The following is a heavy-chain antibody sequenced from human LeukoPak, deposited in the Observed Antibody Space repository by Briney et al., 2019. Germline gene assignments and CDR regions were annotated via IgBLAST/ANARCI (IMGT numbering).Heavy chain of an antibody. Sequence: PSETLSLTCAVYGGSFSGYYWSWIRQPPGKGLEWIGEINHSGSTNYNPSLKSRVTISVDTSKNQFSLKLSSVTAADTAVYYCASHIVQQPIDYWGGGTLVTVSS. CDR3: ASHIVQQPIDY. D-gene: IGHD5-12*01. V-gene: IGHV4-34*01. CDR2: INHSGST. CDR1: GGSFSGYY. J-gene: IGHJ4*02.